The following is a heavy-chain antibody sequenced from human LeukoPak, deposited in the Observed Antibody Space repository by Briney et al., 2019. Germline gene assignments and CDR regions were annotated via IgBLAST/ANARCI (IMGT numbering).Heavy chain of an antibody. CDR1: GGSISSYY. CDR2: IYTSGST. Sequence: PSETLSLTCTVSGGSISSYYWSWIRQPAGKGLEWIGRIYTSGSTNYNPSLKSRVTMSVDTSKNQFSLKLSSVTAADTAVYYCARDPLASIFGESNLPYYYGMDVWGQGTTVTVSS. V-gene: IGHV4-4*07. J-gene: IGHJ6*02. CDR3: ARDPLASIFGESNLPYYYGMDV. D-gene: IGHD3-10*01.